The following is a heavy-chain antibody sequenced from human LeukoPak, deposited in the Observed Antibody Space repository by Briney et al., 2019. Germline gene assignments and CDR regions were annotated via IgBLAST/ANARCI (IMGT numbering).Heavy chain of an antibody. CDR2: IYYSGST. J-gene: IGHJ4*02. V-gene: IGHV4-59*01. Sequence: SETLSLTCTVSGGSISGYYWSWIRQPPGKGLEWIGYIYYSGSTSYNPSLKSRVTISEDTSKNQFSLKLSSVTAADTAVYYCARSVVLYYFDYWGQGTLVTVSS. CDR3: ARSVVLYYFDY. D-gene: IGHD2-2*01. CDR1: GGSISGYY.